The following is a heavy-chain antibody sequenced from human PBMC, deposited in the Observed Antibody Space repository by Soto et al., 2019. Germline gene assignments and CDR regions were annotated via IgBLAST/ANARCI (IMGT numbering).Heavy chain of an antibody. J-gene: IGHJ5*02. D-gene: IGHD1-20*01. CDR3: AREYTRWFDP. Sequence: QVQLQESGPGLVKPSETLSLTCTVSGGSISNYYWSWIRQPPGKGLEWVGYIYYTGSTSNNPSLKSRVAMSVDTSKKQISLKLTSVTAADTAVYYCAREYTRWFDPWGQGTLVTVSS. CDR2: IYYTGST. CDR1: GGSISNYY. V-gene: IGHV4-59*01.